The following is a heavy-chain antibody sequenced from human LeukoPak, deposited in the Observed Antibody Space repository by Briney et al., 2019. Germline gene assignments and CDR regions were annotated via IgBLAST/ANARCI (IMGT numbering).Heavy chain of an antibody. V-gene: IGHV1-2*06. CDR1: GYTFTGYY. J-gene: IGHJ4*02. CDR2: INPNSGRT. CDR3: ARVDSSALI. D-gene: IGHD6-19*01. Sequence: ASVKVSCAASGYTFTGYYIHWVRPAPGQGLEWMGRINPNSGRTNYVQKFQGTVTTTTDTTISTAYMKPGRLTSNDMADYYCARVDSSALIWGQGTLVSVSS.